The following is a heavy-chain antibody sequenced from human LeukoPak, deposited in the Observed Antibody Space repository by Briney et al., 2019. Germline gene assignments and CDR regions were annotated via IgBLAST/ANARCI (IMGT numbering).Heavy chain of an antibody. CDR1: GYTFTSYY. V-gene: IGHV1-46*01. CDR2: INPSGGST. J-gene: IGHJ5*02. Sequence: ASVKVSCKASGYTFTSYYMHWVRQAPGQGLEWMGIINPSGGSTSYAQKFQGRVTMTRDTSTSTVYMELSSLRSEDTAVYYCARDLFSSVDYYDSSGRRAGWFDPWGQGTPVTVSS. CDR3: ARDLFSSVDYYDSSGRRAGWFDP. D-gene: IGHD3-22*01.